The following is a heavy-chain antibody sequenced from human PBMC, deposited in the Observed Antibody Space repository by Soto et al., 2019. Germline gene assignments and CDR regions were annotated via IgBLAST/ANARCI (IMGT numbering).Heavy chain of an antibody. CDR2: IYYSGST. D-gene: IGHD6-6*01. V-gene: IGHV4-59*01. CDR1: GGSISSYY. J-gene: IGHJ4*02. CDR3: ARERWEEYSSSTYFGY. Sequence: SETLSLTCTVSGGSISSYYWSWIRQPPGKGLEWIGYIYYSGSTNYNPSLKSRVTISVDTSKNQFSLKLSSVTAADTAVYYCARERWEEYSSSTYFGYWGQGTLGTVAS.